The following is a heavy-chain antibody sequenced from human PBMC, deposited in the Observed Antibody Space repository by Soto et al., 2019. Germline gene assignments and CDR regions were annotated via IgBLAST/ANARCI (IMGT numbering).Heavy chain of an antibody. CDR2: ISGSGGST. CDR3: AKDRGGDCSGGRCTRTCDY. V-gene: IGHV3-23*01. CDR1: GFTFSSYA. D-gene: IGHD2-15*01. J-gene: IGHJ4*02. Sequence: EVQLLESGGGLVQPGGSLRLSCAASGFTFSSYAMSWVRQAPGKGLEWVSAISGSGGSTYYADSVKGRFTISRDKTKNTLDLQMNSLRGEDTAVYYCAKDRGGDCSGGRCTRTCDYWGQGTLVTVSS.